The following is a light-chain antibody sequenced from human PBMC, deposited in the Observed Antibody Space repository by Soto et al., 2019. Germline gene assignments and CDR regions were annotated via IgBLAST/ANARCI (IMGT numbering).Light chain of an antibody. Sequence: DIKMNQSPSTLSATVGDRVTITCRASQSISSWLAWYQQKPGKAPKLLIYDASSLESGVPSRFSGSGSGTEFTLTISSLQPDDFATYYCQQYNSYPWTFGQGTKVDVK. CDR2: DAS. CDR3: QQYNSYPWT. CDR1: QSISSW. J-gene: IGKJ1*01. V-gene: IGKV1-5*01.